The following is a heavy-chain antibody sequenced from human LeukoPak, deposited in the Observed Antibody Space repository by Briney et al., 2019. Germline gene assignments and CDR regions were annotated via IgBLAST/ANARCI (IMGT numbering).Heavy chain of an antibody. CDR1: GGSISSSNW. CDR3: ARDREGHDYGGSEYFQH. CDR2: IYHSGST. D-gene: IGHD4-23*01. J-gene: IGHJ1*01. V-gene: IGHV4-4*02. Sequence: SGTLSLTCAVSGGSISSSNWWSWVRQPPGKGLEWIGEIYHSGSTNYNPSLKSRVTISVDKSKNQFSLKLSSVTAADTAVYYCARDREGHDYGGSEYFQHWGQGTLVTVSS.